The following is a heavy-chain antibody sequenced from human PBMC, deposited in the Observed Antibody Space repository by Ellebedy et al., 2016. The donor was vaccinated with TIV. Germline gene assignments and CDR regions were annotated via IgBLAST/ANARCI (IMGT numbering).Heavy chain of an antibody. CDR2: IIPILGIA. CDR1: GGTFSSYA. V-gene: IGHV1-69*10. CDR3: ARDPDYYHSSGYPI. J-gene: IGHJ4*02. D-gene: IGHD3-22*01. Sequence: AASVKVSCKASGGTFSSYAISWVRQAPGQGLEWMGGIIPILGIAKYAQKLQGRVTITADKSTSTAYMELSSLRSEDTAVHYCARDPDYYHSSGYPIWGQGTLVTVSS.